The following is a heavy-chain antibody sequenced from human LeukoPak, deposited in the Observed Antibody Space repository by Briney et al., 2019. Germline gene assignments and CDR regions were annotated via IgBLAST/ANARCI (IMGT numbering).Heavy chain of an antibody. CDR2: ISYDTNSE. V-gene: IGHV3-30-3*01. J-gene: IGHJ4*02. D-gene: IGHD6-19*01. CDR1: GFTFSSYS. CDR3: ARAAVGTSGWYSFDY. Sequence: VGSLRVSCAASGFTFSSYSMHWVRQAPGKGLERVEDISYDTNSEYYADSVRGRFTISRDNSKNTLYLQMISLIAEDTAVFYCARAAVGTSGWYSFDYWGQGALVTVSS.